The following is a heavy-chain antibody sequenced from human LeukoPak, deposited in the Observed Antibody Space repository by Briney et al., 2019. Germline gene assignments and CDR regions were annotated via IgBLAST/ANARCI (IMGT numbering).Heavy chain of an antibody. D-gene: IGHD6-19*01. J-gene: IGHJ3*02. CDR3: AREWSSGWSRRDDAFDI. Sequence: SETLSLTCTVSGGSLSSGSYYWSWVRQPAGKGLEWIGRIYTSGSTNYNPSLKSRVTISVDTSKNQCSLKLSSVTAAATSGDYCAREWSSGWSRRDDAFDIWGQGTMVTVSS. CDR2: IYTSGST. V-gene: IGHV4-61*02. CDR1: GGSLSSGSYY.